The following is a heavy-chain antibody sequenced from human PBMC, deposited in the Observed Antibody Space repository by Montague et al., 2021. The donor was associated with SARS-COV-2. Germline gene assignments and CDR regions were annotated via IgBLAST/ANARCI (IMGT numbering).Heavy chain of an antibody. V-gene: IGHV4-39*01. Sequence: SETLSLTCTVSGGSISSSSYYWGWIRQPPGKGLEWIGSIYYSGSTYYNPSLKSRVTISVDTSKNQSSLKLGYVTAADTAVYYCARHKRWRIAAAGRDFDYWGQGTLVTVSS. CDR2: IYYSGST. J-gene: IGHJ4*02. D-gene: IGHD6-13*01. CDR1: GGSISSSSYY. CDR3: ARHKRWRIAAAGRDFDY.